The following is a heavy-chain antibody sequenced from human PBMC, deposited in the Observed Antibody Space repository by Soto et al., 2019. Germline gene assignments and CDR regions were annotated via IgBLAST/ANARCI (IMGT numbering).Heavy chain of an antibody. Sequence: PGGSLGLSCAASGFTFNSYAMSWVRQAPGKGLEWVSAISGSGGSTYYADSVKGRFTISRDNSKNTLYLQMNSLRAEDTAVYYCAKALPIDNYDFWSGYYFDYWGQGTLVTVSS. V-gene: IGHV3-23*01. CDR2: ISGSGGST. D-gene: IGHD3-3*01. CDR3: AKALPIDNYDFWSGYYFDY. CDR1: GFTFNSYA. J-gene: IGHJ4*02.